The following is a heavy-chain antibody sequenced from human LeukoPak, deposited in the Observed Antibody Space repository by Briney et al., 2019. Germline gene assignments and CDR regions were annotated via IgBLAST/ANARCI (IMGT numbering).Heavy chain of an antibody. V-gene: IGHV3-21*01. CDR3: ARERIAARYFDY. J-gene: IGHJ4*02. CDR2: ISSSSSYI. CDR1: GFTFSSYS. Sequence: GGSLRLSCAASGFTFSSYSMNWVRQAPGKGLEWVSSISSSSSYIYYADSVKGRFTISRDNAKNSLYLQMNSLRAEDTAVYYCARERIAARYFDYWGQGTLVTVSS. D-gene: IGHD6-6*01.